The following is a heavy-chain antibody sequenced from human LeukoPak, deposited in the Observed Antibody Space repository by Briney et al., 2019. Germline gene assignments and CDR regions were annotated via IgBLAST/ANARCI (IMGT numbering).Heavy chain of an antibody. Sequence: GGSLRLSCAASGFTFSNAWMSWVRQAPGKGLEWVANIKQDGSEKYYVDSVKGRFTISRDNAKNSLYLKMNSLRAEDTAVYYCARGRHYYDSSGYTPYFDYWGQGTLVTVSS. V-gene: IGHV3-7*04. J-gene: IGHJ4*02. D-gene: IGHD3-22*01. CDR2: IKQDGSEK. CDR1: GFTFSNAW. CDR3: ARGRHYYDSSGYTPYFDY.